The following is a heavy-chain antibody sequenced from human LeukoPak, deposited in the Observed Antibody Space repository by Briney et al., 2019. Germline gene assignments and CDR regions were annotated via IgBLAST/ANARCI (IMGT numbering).Heavy chain of an antibody. CDR1: GVVLSSYY. CDR2: NYYSGST. J-gene: IGHJ4*02. Sequence: PWETLTLTCTVSGVVLSSYYGSWLRQPPGKGLEWLGYNYYSGSTNHNPSLKSRATISVDTSKNQSSLKLSSVTAADTAVYYCPRVQAYGGKGYFDYWGQGTLVTVSS. CDR3: PRVQAYGGKGYFDY. V-gene: IGHV4-59*01. D-gene: IGHD4-23*01.